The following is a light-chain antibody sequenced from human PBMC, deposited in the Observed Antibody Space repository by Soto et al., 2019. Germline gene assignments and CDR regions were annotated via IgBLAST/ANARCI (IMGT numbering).Light chain of an antibody. V-gene: IGKV2-24*01. Sequence: DVVMTQTPLSSPVTLGQPASISCRSCQGLVHSDGRTYLSWYHQRPGQPPRLLIYKISNRFSGVPDRFGGSGAGTDFTLKISRVEPEDVGVYFCLQTTHFPWTFGQGTKVEIK. J-gene: IGKJ1*01. CDR2: KIS. CDR1: QGLVHSDGRTY. CDR3: LQTTHFPWT.